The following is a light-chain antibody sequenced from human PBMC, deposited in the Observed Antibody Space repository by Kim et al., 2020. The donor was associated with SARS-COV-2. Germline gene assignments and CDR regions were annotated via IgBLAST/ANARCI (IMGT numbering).Light chain of an antibody. CDR2: GKN. CDR3: NSRDTSGII. V-gene: IGLV3-19*01. CDR1: SLTNYY. J-gene: IGLJ1*01. Sequence: SSELTQDPAVSVALGQTVTITCQGDSLTNYYASWYQQRPGQAPTLIIYGKNNRPSGIPDRFSGSISGSTASLTITGAQAEDEADYYCNSRDTSGIIFGTGTNVTVL.